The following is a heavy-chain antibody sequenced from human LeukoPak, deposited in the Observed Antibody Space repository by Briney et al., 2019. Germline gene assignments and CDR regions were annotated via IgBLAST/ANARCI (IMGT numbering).Heavy chain of an antibody. V-gene: IGHV4-39*01. Sequence: SETLSLTCTVSGGSISSSSYYWGWIRQPPGKGLEWIGSIYYSGSTYYNPSLKSRVTISVDTSKNQFSLKLSSVTAADTAVYYCARISGGQQLVRTSYYYYGMDVRGQGTTVTVSS. CDR1: GGSISSSSYY. J-gene: IGHJ6*02. D-gene: IGHD6-6*01. CDR2: IYYSGST. CDR3: ARISGGQQLVRTSYYYYGMDV.